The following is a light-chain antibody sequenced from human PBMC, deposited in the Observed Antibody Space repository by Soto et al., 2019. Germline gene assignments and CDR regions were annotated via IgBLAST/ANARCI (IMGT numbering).Light chain of an antibody. Sequence: DIQMTQSPSFVSASEGDRVTITCRASQGISSWLAWYQHKPGRAPKLLIHAASSLESGVPSRFSGTGSGTDFTLTISSLLPEDFATYYCQQTTSFPLTFGGGTKVEIK. J-gene: IGKJ4*01. CDR2: AAS. CDR3: QQTTSFPLT. CDR1: QGISSW. V-gene: IGKV1-12*01.